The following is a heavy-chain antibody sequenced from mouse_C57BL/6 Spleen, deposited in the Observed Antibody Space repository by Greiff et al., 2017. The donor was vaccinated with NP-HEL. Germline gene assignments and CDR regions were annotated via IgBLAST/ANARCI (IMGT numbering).Heavy chain of an antibody. CDR3: ARHLDY. CDR2: ISTGGGST. J-gene: IGHJ4*01. CDR1: GFTFSDYY. Sequence: EVKLVESGGGLVQPGGSLKLSCAASGFTFSDYYMYWVRQTPEKRLEWVAYISTGGGSTYYPDTVKGRFTISRDNAKNTLYLQMSRLKSEDTAMYYCARHLDYWGQGTTVTVSS. V-gene: IGHV5-12*01.